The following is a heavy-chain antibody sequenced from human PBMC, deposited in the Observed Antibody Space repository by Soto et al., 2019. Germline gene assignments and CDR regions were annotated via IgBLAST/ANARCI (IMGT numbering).Heavy chain of an antibody. J-gene: IGHJ5*02. Sequence: SETLSLTCTVSGGSISSGGYYWSWIRQHPGKGLEWIGYIYYSGSTYYNPSLKSRVTISVDTSKNQFSLKLSSVTAADTAVYYCARNYYGDELVGWFDPWGQGTLVTVSS. V-gene: IGHV4-31*03. CDR2: IYYSGST. D-gene: IGHD4-17*01. CDR3: ARNYYGDELVGWFDP. CDR1: GGSISSGGYY.